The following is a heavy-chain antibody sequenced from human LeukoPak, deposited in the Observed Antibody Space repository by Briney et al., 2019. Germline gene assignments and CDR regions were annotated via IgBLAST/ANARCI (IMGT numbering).Heavy chain of an antibody. CDR3: ARGGLYDILTGYSYYFDY. J-gene: IGHJ4*02. D-gene: IGHD3-9*01. CDR2: ISYDGSNK. CDR1: GFTFSSYA. V-gene: IGHV3-30*04. Sequence: GGSLRLSCAASGFTFSSYAMHWVRQAPGKGLEWVAVISYDGSNKYYADSVKGRFTISRDNSKNTLYLQMNSLRAEDTVVYYCARGGLYDILTGYSYYFDYWGQGTLVTVSS.